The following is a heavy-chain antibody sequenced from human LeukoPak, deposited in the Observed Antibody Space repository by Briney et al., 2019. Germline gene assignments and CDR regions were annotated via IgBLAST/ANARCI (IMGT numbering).Heavy chain of an antibody. D-gene: IGHD6-13*01. Sequence: PGGSLRLSCAASGFTFSSYSMNWVRQAPGKGLEWVSSISTTSTYIYYADSVKGRFTISRDNAKNSLYLQMNTLRAEDTAVYYCERDKRQLVSFDYWGQGTLVTVSS. J-gene: IGHJ4*02. V-gene: IGHV3-21*01. CDR1: GFTFSSYS. CDR3: ERDKRQLVSFDY. CDR2: ISTTSTYI.